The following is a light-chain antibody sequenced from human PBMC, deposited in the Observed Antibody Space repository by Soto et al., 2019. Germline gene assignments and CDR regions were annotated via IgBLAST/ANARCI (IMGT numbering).Light chain of an antibody. V-gene: IGKV1-39*01. J-gene: IGKJ5*01. Sequence: DIQMTQSPSSLSASVGDRVTITCRASQSISSYLNWYQQKPGKAPKLLIYAASSLQSGVPSRFSGSGSGTEFTLTISSLQPEDFATYYCQQSYSTLITFGQGTRLE. CDR2: AAS. CDR1: QSISSY. CDR3: QQSYSTLIT.